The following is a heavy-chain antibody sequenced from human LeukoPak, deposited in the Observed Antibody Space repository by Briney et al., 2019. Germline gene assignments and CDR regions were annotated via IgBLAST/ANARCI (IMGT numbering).Heavy chain of an antibody. D-gene: IGHD5-12*01. CDR2: IYYSGTT. V-gene: IGHV4-39*01. CDR3: ARDSSGYGHFDS. J-gene: IGHJ4*02. Sequence: WIRQPPGKGLEWIGSIYYSGTTYYNSTLKSRVTISVDSSNNQFSLKLTSVTAADTAVYYCARDSSGYGHFDSRGQGALVTVSS.